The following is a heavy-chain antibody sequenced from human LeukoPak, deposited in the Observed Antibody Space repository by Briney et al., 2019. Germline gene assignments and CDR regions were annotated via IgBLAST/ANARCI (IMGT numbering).Heavy chain of an antibody. CDR2: IYLYGTT. J-gene: IGHJ6*02. V-gene: IGHV4-4*02. CDR1: IGSISSSKW. CDR3: ARQKWEQQGRDYYFNGLDV. Sequence: PSETLSLTCSVSIGSISSSKWWRWVRQSLVKGLGWIREIYLYGTTNYNPPFTSRVTMSVDRSRNQFSLKLTSVTAADTAVYYCARQKWEQQGRDYYFNGLDVWGPGATVIVSS. D-gene: IGHD1/OR15-1a*01.